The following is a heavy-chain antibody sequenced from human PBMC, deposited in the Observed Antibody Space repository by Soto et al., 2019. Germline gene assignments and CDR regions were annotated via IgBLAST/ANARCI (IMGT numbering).Heavy chain of an antibody. CDR1: GFTFSSYG. J-gene: IGHJ3*02. V-gene: IGHV3-33*01. CDR3: ARDHTQFEGFGEFDAFDI. D-gene: IGHD3-10*01. CDR2: IRYDGSNK. Sequence: QVQLVESGGGVVQPGRSLRLSCAASGFTFSSYGMHWVRQAPGKGLEWVAVIRYDGSNKYYADSVKGRFTISRDNSKNTLYLQMNSLRAEDTAVYYCARDHTQFEGFGEFDAFDIWGQGTMVTVSS.